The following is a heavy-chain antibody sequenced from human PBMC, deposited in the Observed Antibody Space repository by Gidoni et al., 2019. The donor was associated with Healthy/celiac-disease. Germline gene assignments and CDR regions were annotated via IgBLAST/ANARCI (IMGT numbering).Heavy chain of an antibody. V-gene: IGHV3-21*01. D-gene: IGHD2-2*01. Sequence: EVQLVESGGGLVKPGGSLRLSCAASGFPFSTYSMHWVRQAPEKGLEWVSSISSSSRYIYYADSVKGRFTISRDNAKNSLYLQMNSLRAEDTAVYYCARGSGYCSSTSCYGPFDYWGQGTLVTVSS. CDR1: GFPFSTYS. CDR2: ISSSSRYI. J-gene: IGHJ4*02. CDR3: ARGSGYCSSTSCYGPFDY.